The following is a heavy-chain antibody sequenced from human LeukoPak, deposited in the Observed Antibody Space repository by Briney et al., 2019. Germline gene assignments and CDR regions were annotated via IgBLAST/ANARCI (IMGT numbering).Heavy chain of an antibody. Sequence: SETLSLTCTVSGGSISSHYWSWIRQPAGKGLEWIGRIYTSGSTNYNPSLKCRVTMSVDTSKNQFSLKLSSVTAADTAVYYCAREREDIKLMLYAYYFDYWGQGTLVTVSS. V-gene: IGHV4-4*07. CDR1: GGSISSHY. D-gene: IGHD2-8*01. J-gene: IGHJ4*02. CDR2: IYTSGST. CDR3: AREREDIKLMLYAYYFDY.